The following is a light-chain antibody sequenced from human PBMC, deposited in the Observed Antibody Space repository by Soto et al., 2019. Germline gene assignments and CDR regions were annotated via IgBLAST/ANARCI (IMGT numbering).Light chain of an antibody. CDR2: KAS. CDR1: QSISSW. J-gene: IGKJ2*01. Sequence: DIQMTQSPSTLSASVGDRVTITCRASQSISSWLAWYQQKPGKAPKLLIYKASSLESGVPSRFSGSGSGTELTLTISSLQPDGFATYYCQQYKSYPYTFGQGTKLEIK. CDR3: QQYKSYPYT. V-gene: IGKV1-5*03.